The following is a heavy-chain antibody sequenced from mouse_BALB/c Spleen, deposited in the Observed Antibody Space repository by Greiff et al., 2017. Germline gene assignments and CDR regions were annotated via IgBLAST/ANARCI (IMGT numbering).Heavy chain of an antibody. J-gene: IGHJ2*01. V-gene: IGHV1-9*01. CDR2: ILPGSGST. CDR1: GYTFSSYW. Sequence: VQLQQSGAELMKPGASVKISCKATGYTFSSYWIEWVKQRPGHGLEWIGEILPGSGSTNYNEKFKGKATFTADTSSNTAYMQLSSLTSEDSAVYYCASPITTVVATDYFDYWGQGTTLTVSS. D-gene: IGHD1-1*01. CDR3: ASPITTVVATDYFDY.